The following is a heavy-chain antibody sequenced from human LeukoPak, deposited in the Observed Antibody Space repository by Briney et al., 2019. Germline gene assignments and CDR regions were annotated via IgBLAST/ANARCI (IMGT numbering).Heavy chain of an antibody. CDR1: AFTSSSYG. D-gene: IGHD6-6*01. CDR3: ARESSSFLDY. Sequence: GGSLRLSCAASAFTSSSYGMHWVRQAPGKGLEWVAVIWYDGTNKYYADSVKGRFTISRDNSKNTLFLQMNSLRADDTAVYYCARESSSFLDYWGPGTVVTVSS. CDR2: IWYDGTNK. V-gene: IGHV3-33*01. J-gene: IGHJ4*02.